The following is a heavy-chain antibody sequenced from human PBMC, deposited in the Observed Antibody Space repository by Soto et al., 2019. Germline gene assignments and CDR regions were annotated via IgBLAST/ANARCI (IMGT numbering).Heavy chain of an antibody. V-gene: IGHV4-38-2*01. Sequence: SETLSLTCAVYGGSFSGYYCDWIRQPPGKGLEWIGSIFHSGTTYYNPSLKSRLTISMDTSKTQFSLKLTSVTAADTAVYYCARRGSRSTSALPSYDYWGQGILVTVSS. CDR3: ARRGSRSTSALPSYDY. CDR2: IFHSGTT. CDR1: GGSFSGYY. J-gene: IGHJ4*02. D-gene: IGHD1-26*01.